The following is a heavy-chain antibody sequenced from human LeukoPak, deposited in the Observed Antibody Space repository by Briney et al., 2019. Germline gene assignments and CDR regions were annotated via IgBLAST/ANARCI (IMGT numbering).Heavy chain of an antibody. CDR2: IYYSGGS. J-gene: IGHJ4*02. Sequence: KTSETLSLTCTVSGDSISSGDYYWSWIRQPPGKGLEWIGYIYYSGGSYYNPSLESRITISVDTSKNQFSLKLRSVTAADTAVYYCAKTYYDSSGYHFDNWGQGTLVTVSS. V-gene: IGHV4-30-4*01. CDR1: GDSISSGDYY. CDR3: AKTYYDSSGYHFDN. D-gene: IGHD3-22*01.